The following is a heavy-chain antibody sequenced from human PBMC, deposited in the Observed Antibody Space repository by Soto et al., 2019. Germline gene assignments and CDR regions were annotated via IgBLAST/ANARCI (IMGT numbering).Heavy chain of an antibody. CDR2: ISGSGGSS. Sequence: GGSLRLSCAAAGFAFSTYAMTWVRQAPGKGLEWVSVISGSGGSSYYAASVKGRFTISRDNSKNTLFLQMNGLRAEDTAVYYCAKAGWSRYYYYGMDVWGQGTTVTVSS. D-gene: IGHD3-3*01. CDR1: GFAFSTYA. CDR3: AKAGWSRYYYYGMDV. V-gene: IGHV3-23*01. J-gene: IGHJ6*02.